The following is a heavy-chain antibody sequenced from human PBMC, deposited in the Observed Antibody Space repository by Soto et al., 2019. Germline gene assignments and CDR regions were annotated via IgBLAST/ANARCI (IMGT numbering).Heavy chain of an antibody. CDR3: AREAGGLDY. V-gene: IGHV4-61*03. CDR1: GGSVSSGSYY. CDR2: IYYSGST. D-gene: IGHD2-15*01. J-gene: IGHJ4*02. Sequence: QVQLQESGPGLVKPSETLSLTCTVSGGSVSSGSYYWSWIRQPPGKGLEWIGYIYYSGSTNYNPSLKSRVNISVDTSKKHFSLQLSSVAAPGTAVCYCAREAGGLDYRGQGTLVTVSS.